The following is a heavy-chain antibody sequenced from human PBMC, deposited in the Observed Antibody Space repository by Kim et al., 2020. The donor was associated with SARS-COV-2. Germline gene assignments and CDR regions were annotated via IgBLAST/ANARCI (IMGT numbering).Heavy chain of an antibody. CDR1: GYSFTSYW. CDR3: ARRSSWYVSGYYYYGMDV. CDR2: IYPGDSDT. D-gene: IGHD6-13*01. V-gene: IGHV5-51*01. Sequence: GESLKISCKGSGYSFTSYWIGWVRQMPGKGLEWMGIIYPGDSDTRYSPSFQGQVTISADKSISTAYLQWSSLKASDTAMYYCARRSSWYVSGYYYYGMDVWAKGPRSPSP. J-gene: IGHJ6*02.